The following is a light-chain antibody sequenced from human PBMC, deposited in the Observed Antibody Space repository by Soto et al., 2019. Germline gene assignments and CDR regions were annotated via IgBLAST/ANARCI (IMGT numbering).Light chain of an antibody. CDR3: SSYTRDSSYV. V-gene: IGLV2-14*01. J-gene: IGLJ1*01. Sequence: QSVLPQPASVSGSPGQSITMSCTGTCSDFGLYYYVSWYQQHPGKAPQLMIYAVSNRPSGVSNRFSASKSGNTASLFISGLQAEDEADYYCSSYTRDSSYVLGSGTKVAVL. CDR2: AVS. CDR1: CSDFGLYYY.